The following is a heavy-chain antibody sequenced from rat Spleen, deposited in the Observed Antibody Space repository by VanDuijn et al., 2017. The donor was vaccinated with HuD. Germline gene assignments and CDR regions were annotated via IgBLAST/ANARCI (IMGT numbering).Heavy chain of an antibody. V-gene: IGHV5-7*01. CDR1: GFTVNDSY. J-gene: IGHJ1*01. CDR3: ARRRFHGDYYWYFDF. CDR2: ISYDGSST. D-gene: IGHD1-1*01. Sequence: EVQLLESGGGSVQPGRSLKLSCVVSGFTVNDSYMAWVRQAPTKGLEWVAYISYDGSSTYYRDSVKGRFTISRENAKRTLYLQMDSLGSEDTATYYWARRRFHGDYYWYFDFWGPGTMVTVSS.